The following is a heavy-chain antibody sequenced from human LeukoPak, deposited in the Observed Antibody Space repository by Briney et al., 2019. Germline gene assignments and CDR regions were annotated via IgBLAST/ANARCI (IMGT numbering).Heavy chain of an antibody. Sequence: GGSLRLSCAASGFTFSSYSMSWVRQAPGKGLEWVSSISSISSYIYYADSVKGRFTVSRDNAKNSLYLQMNSLRAEDTAVYYCARDSGGGPYYYGSGTYYKGVLGYFDYWGQGTLVTVSS. V-gene: IGHV3-21*01. CDR3: ARDSGGGPYYYGSGTYYKGVLGYFDY. D-gene: IGHD3-10*01. CDR1: GFTFSSYS. CDR2: ISSISSYI. J-gene: IGHJ4*02.